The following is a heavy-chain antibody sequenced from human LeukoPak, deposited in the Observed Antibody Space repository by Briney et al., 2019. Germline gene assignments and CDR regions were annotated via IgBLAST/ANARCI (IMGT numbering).Heavy chain of an antibody. Sequence: PSETLSLTCTVSGVSISSHYWGWIRQPPGKGLEWIGYIYYGGSTNYNPSLKSRVTISVDTSKNQFSLKRSSVTAADTAVYYCARVLGGDILTGYYRYYFAYWGQGTLVTVSS. CDR3: ARVLGGDILTGYYRYYFAY. CDR1: GVSISSHY. CDR2: IYYGGST. D-gene: IGHD3-9*01. J-gene: IGHJ4*02. V-gene: IGHV4-59*11.